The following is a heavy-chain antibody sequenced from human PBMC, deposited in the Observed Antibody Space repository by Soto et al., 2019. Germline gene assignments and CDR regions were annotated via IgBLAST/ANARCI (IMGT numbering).Heavy chain of an antibody. J-gene: IGHJ4*02. CDR3: AKDWGSGYYYYFDY. CDR1: GFTFSSYG. V-gene: IGHV3-30*18. Sequence: PGGSLRLSCAASGFTFSSYGMHWVRQAPGKGLEWVAVISYEGSNKYYADSVKGRFTISRDNSKNTLYLQTNSLRTEDTAVYYCAKDWGSGYYYYFDYWGQGTLVTVSS. CDR2: ISYEGSNK. D-gene: IGHD3-22*01.